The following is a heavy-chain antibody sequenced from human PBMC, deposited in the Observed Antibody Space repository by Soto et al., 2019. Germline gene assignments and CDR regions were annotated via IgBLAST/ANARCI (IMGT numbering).Heavy chain of an antibody. V-gene: IGHV1-69*06. CDR2: IIPIFGTP. J-gene: IGHJ6*02. D-gene: IGHD3-16*02. CDR1: GGTFISYA. CDR3: ARSRITLGGVIANYGMEV. Sequence: QVQLVQSGAEVKKPGSSVKVSCTASGGTFISYAFSWVRQAPGQGLEWMGGIIPIFGTPNYAQKFQGRVTITADKSTSTAYMDLSSLRSEDAAVYYCARSRITLGGVIANYGMEVWGQGTTVTVSS.